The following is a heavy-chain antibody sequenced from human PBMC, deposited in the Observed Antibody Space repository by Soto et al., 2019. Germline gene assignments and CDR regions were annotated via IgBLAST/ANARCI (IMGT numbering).Heavy chain of an antibody. D-gene: IGHD2-15*01. CDR1: GFTFSSYA. CDR3: AREGECSGGSCYSGYYYYGMDV. J-gene: IGHJ6*02. CDR2: ISYDGSNK. Sequence: QVQLVESGGGVVQPGRSLRLSCAASGFTFSSYAMHWVRQAPGKGLEWVAVISYDGSNKYYADSVKGRFTISRDNSKNTLYLHMNSLRAEDTAVYYCAREGECSGGSCYSGYYYYGMDVWGQGTTVTVSS. V-gene: IGHV3-30-3*01.